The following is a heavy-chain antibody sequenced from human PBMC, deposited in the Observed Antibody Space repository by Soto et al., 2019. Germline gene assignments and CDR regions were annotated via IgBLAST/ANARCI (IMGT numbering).Heavy chain of an antibody. V-gene: IGHV1-3*01. J-gene: IGHJ4*02. CDR3: ARGSGYYYWDDY. Sequence: GASVKVSCKASGYTFTSYAMHWVRQAPGQRLEWMGWINAGNGNTKYSQKFQGRVTFTRDTSASTAYMELSSLRSEDAAVYYCARGSGYYYWDDYWGQGTLVTVSS. CDR1: GYTFTSYA. CDR2: INAGNGNT. D-gene: IGHD3-22*01.